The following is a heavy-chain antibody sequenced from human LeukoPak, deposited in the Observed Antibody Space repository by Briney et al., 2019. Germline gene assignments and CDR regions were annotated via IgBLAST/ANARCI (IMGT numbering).Heavy chain of an antibody. CDR1: GFAFSDYY. D-gene: IGHD3-3*01. V-gene: IGHV3-11*04. J-gene: IGHJ4*02. CDR3: AREFYFWSGYYRK. Sequence: GGSLRLSCAASGFAFSDYYMSWIRQAPGKGLEWVSYISSSSSTIYYADSVKGRFTISRDNAKNSLYLQMNSLRAEDTAVYYCAREFYFWSGYYRKWGQGTLVTVSS. CDR2: ISSSSSTI.